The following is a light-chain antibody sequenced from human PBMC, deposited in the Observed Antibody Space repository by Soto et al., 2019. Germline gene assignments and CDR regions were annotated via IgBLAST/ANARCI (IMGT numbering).Light chain of an antibody. V-gene: IGKV1-33*01. CDR3: QQYDNLPGYT. CDR2: DAS. J-gene: IGKJ2*01. Sequence: DIQMTQSPSSLSASVGDRVTISCQASQDISTNLNWYQQKPGKAPKLLIYDASNLETGVPSRFSGGGSGTEFTFTITSLQPEDLATYYCQQYDNLPGYTFGQGTKLEIK. CDR1: QDISTN.